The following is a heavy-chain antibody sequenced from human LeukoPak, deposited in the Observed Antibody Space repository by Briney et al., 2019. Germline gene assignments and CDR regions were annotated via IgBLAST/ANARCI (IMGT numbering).Heavy chain of an antibody. CDR1: GYSYISYW. V-gene: IGHV5-51*01. CDR2: IYPGDSDT. Sequence: GESLKISCKGSGYSYISYWNGWVRQIPGKGLEGMGIIYPGDSDTRYSPSFQGQVTISADKSISTAYLQWSSLKASDTAMYYCARPRGTGWYDQVDSWGQGTLVTVSS. D-gene: IGHD6-19*01. J-gene: IGHJ4*02. CDR3: ARPRGTGWYDQVDS.